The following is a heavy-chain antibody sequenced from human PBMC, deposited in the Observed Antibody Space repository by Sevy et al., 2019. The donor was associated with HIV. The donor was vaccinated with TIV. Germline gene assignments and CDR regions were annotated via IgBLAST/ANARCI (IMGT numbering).Heavy chain of an antibody. V-gene: IGHV3-30-3*01. CDR1: GFTFSSYA. CDR2: ISYDGSNK. CDR3: ARIGGEGGYSYGPIDY. D-gene: IGHD5-18*01. J-gene: IGHJ4*02. Sequence: GGSLRLSCAASGFTFSSYAMHWVRQAPGKGLEWVAVISYDGSNKYYADSAKGRFTISRDNSKNTLYLQMNSLRAEDTAVYYCARIGGEGGYSYGPIDYWGQGTLVTVSS.